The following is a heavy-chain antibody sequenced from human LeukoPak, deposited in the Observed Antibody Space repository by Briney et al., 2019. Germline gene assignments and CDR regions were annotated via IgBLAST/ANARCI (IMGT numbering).Heavy chain of an antibody. CDR1: GFTFSSYW. V-gene: IGHV3-7*01. Sequence: PGGSLRLSCAASGFTFSSYWMSWVRQAPGKGLEWVANIKQDGSEKYYVDSVKGRFTISRDNAKNSLYLQMNSLRAEDTAVYYCAKDRWELPQYYFDYWGQGTLVTVSS. D-gene: IGHD1-26*01. CDR2: IKQDGSEK. J-gene: IGHJ4*02. CDR3: AKDRWELPQYYFDY.